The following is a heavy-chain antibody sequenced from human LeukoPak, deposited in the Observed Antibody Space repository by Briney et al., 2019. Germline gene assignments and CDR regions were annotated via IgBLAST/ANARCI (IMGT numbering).Heavy chain of an antibody. D-gene: IGHD3-3*01. CDR1: GGSISSYY. CDR3: ARVGVTIFGVVKGYYYYYMDV. CDR2: IYYSGST. V-gene: IGHV4-59*01. Sequence: ASETLSLTCTVSGGSISSYYWSWIRQPPGKGLEWIGYIYYSGSTNYNPSLKSRATISVGTSKNQFSLKLSSVTAADTAVYYCARVGVTIFGVVKGYYYYYMDVWGKGTTVTVSS. J-gene: IGHJ6*03.